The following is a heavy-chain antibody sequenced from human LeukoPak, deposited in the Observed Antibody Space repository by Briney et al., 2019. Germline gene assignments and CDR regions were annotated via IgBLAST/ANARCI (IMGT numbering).Heavy chain of an antibody. CDR3: AREGFMGIDP. V-gene: IGHV4-59*01. CDR2: IYYSGST. D-gene: IGHD1-26*01. J-gene: IGHJ5*02. Sequence: SETLSLTCTVSGGSISSYYWSWIRQPPGKGLEWIGYIYYSGSTNYNPSLKSRVTISVDTSKNQFSLKLSSVTAADTAVYYCAREGFMGIDPWGQGTLVTVSS. CDR1: GGSISSYY.